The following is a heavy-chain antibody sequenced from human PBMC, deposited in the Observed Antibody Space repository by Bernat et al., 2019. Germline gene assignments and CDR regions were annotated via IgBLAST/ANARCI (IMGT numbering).Heavy chain of an antibody. CDR2: ISYDGSNK. CDR3: AKDRDVGGYYFDY. J-gene: IGHJ4*02. D-gene: IGHD3-10*01. V-gene: IGHV3-30*18. Sequence: QVHLVESGGGVVQPGRSLRLSCAASGFTFSSYGMHWVRQAPGKGLEWVAVISYDGSNKYYADSVKGRFTISRDNSKNTLYLQMNSLRAEDTAVYYCAKDRDVGGYYFDYWGQGTLVTVSS. CDR1: GFTFSSYG.